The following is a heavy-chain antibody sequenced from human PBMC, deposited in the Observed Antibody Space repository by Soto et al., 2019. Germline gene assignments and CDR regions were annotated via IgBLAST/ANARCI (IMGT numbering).Heavy chain of an antibody. V-gene: IGHV3-30*18. Sequence: GGSLRLSCAASGFTFSSYGMHWVRQAPGKGLEWVAVISYDGSNKYYADSVKGRFTISRDNSKNTLYLQMNSLRAEDTAVYYCAKDKGWGIFTYYYSGRDVGGKGPRVTVPS. CDR3: AKDKGWGIFTYYYSGRDV. CDR1: GFTFSSYG. J-gene: IGHJ6*04. D-gene: IGHD3-16*01. CDR2: ISYDGSNK.